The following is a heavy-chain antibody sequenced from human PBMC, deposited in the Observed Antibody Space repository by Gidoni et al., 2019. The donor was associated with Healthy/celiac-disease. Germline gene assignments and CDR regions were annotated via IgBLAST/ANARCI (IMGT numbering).Heavy chain of an antibody. V-gene: IGHV3-33*08. CDR2: IWYDGSNK. D-gene: IGHD4-17*01. Sequence: QVQLVASGGGVVQPGRSLRLSCAASGFTFSSYGMHWVRQAPGKGLAWVAVIWYDGSNKYYADSVKGRFTISRDNSKNTLYLQMNSLRAEDTAVYYCARDCDYGDYRCAFDIWGQGTMVTVSS. CDR3: ARDCDYGDYRCAFDI. CDR1: GFTFSSYG. J-gene: IGHJ3*02.